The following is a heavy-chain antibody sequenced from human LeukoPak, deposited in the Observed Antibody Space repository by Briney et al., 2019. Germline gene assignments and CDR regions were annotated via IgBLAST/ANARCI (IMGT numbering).Heavy chain of an antibody. CDR3: ARQYCSRTSCRFDP. CDR2: ISADGTVK. V-gene: IGHV3-11*04. CDR1: GFILTDYY. D-gene: IGHD2-2*01. Sequence: GGSLRLSCAASGFILTDYYMSWIPQAPGKGLEWVSYISADGTVKYYTDSVKGRFTISRDNAKNSLYLQMNSLRAEDTALYFCARQYCSRTSCRFDPWGQGTLVTVSS. J-gene: IGHJ5*02.